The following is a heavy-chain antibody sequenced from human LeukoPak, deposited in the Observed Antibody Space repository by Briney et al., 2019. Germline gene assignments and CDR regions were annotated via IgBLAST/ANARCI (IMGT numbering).Heavy chain of an antibody. CDR1: GFTFSAYY. V-gene: IGHV3-69-1*01. D-gene: IGHD5-18*01. CDR3: ARLGSSAMFHGNFDN. J-gene: IGHJ4*02. Sequence: GGSLRLSCGASGFTFSAYYMSWSRQAPGKGPEWVSYISSSSYIYYADSVKGRFTISRDNAKNSLYMQMNSLRAEDTAVYYCARLGSSAMFHGNFDNWGQGTLVTVSS. CDR2: ISSSSYI.